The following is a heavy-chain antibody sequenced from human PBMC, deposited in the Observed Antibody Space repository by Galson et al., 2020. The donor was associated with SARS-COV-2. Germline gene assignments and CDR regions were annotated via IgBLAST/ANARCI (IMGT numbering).Heavy chain of an antibody. CDR1: GFTFRRYA. CDR2: ISDDGSNQ. Sequence: GGSLRLSCTVSGFTFRRYAMHWVRQAPGKGLEWVAFISDDGSNQYYADPVKGRFAISRDNSKDTLWLQMNSLRTEDTALYFCARDGADVTRGISVPGMPGDWGQGTRVSVSS. V-gene: IGHV3-30*09. CDR3: ARDGADVTRGISVPGMPGD. J-gene: IGHJ4*02. D-gene: IGHD6-19*01.